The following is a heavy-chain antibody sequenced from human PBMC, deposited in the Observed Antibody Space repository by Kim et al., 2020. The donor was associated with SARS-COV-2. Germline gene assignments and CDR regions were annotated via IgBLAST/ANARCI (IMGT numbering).Heavy chain of an antibody. V-gene: IGHV4-34*01. CDR1: GGSFSGYY. Sequence: SETLSLTCAVYGGSFSGYYWSWIRQPPGKGLEWIGEINHSGSTNYNPSLKSRVTISVDTSKNQFSLKLSSVTAADTAVYYCARGVLIDDYGDYAVSYYFDYWGQGTLVTVSS. D-gene: IGHD4-17*01. J-gene: IGHJ4*02. CDR2: INHSGST. CDR3: ARGVLIDDYGDYAVSYYFDY.